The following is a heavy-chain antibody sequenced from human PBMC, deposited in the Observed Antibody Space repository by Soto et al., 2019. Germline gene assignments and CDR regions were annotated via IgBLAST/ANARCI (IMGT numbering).Heavy chain of an antibody. CDR1: GFTFSSYA. V-gene: IGHV3-23*01. D-gene: IGHD1-7*01. Sequence: EVQLLESGGGLVQPEGSLRLSCAASGFTFSSYAMSWVRQAPGKGLEWVSTISGNGGGTYYADSVKGRFTISRDNSDNTLFLQMNSLRAEDTAVYYCAKDPGPSLDYWGQGTLVTVSS. CDR2: ISGNGGGT. CDR3: AKDPGPSLDY. J-gene: IGHJ4*02.